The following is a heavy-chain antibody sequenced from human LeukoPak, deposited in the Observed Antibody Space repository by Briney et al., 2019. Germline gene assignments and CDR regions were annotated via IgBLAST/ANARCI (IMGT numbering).Heavy chain of an antibody. J-gene: IGHJ4*02. CDR2: ISAYNGNT. CDR3: ARYTYYDFWSGYYYFDY. D-gene: IGHD3-3*01. Sequence: ASVKVSCKASGYTFTSYGISWVRQAPGQGLEWMGWISAYNGNTNYAQKLQGRVTMTTDTSTSTAYMELRSLRSDDTAVYYCARYTYYDFWSGYYYFDYWGQGTLVTVSS. CDR1: GYTFTSYG. V-gene: IGHV1-18*01.